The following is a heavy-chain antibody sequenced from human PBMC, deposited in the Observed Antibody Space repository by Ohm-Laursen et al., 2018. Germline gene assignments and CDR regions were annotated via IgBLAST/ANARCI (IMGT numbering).Heavy chain of an antibody. CDR2: MNPNSGNT. D-gene: IGHD6-6*01. Sequence: ASVKVSCKASGYTFTSYDINWVRQATGQGLEWMGWMNPNSGNTGYAQKFQGRVTMTRNTSISTAYMELSSLRSEDTAVYYCAREYSTSSMVDYWGQGTLVTVSS. CDR3: AREYSTSSMVDY. J-gene: IGHJ4*02. CDR1: GYTFTSYD. V-gene: IGHV1-8*01.